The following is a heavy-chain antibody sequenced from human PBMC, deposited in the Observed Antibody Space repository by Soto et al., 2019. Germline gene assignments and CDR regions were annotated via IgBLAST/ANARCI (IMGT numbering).Heavy chain of an antibody. CDR2: ISGSGGTA. J-gene: IGHJ4*02. CDR1: GCNFSSYA. D-gene: IGHD3-10*01. V-gene: IGHV3-23*01. Sequence: EGHLLESWGGSVQPGGSLRLSCADSGCNFSSYAVHWVRRRPGKGLEWVSSISGSGGTAYYAASVKGRYSISRDSLVNTLYLQMNSLRAEDTAVYYCAKGRGQNCNFDYWGQGTLVPV. CDR3: AKGRGQNCNFDY.